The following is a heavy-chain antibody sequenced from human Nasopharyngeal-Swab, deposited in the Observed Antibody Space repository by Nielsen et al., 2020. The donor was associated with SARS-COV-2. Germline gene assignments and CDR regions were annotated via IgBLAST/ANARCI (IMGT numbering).Heavy chain of an antibody. CDR1: GYSFTSYW. D-gene: IGHD2-15*01. CDR3: ASIDCSGGACYSGVIDS. CDR2: IDPSDSYT. V-gene: IGHV5-10-1*01. Sequence: GESLKISCKGSGYSFTSYWISWVRQMPGKGLEWMGRIDPSDSYTNYSPSFHGHVTISADKSINSAYLQWSSLKASDTAMYYCASIDCSGGACYSGVIDSWGQGTLVTVSS. J-gene: IGHJ4*02.